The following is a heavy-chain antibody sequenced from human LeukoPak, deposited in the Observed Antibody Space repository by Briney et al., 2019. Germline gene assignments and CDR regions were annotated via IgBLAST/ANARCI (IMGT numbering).Heavy chain of an antibody. J-gene: IGHJ4*02. V-gene: IGHV4-39*01. Sequence: PSETLSLTCTVSGGSISSSSYYWGWIRQPPGKGLEWIGSIYYSGSTYYSPSLKSRVTISVDTSKNQFSLKLSSVTAADTAVYYCARQINKYYNTDYWGQGTLVTVSS. CDR1: GGSISSSSYY. D-gene: IGHD3-10*01. CDR2: IYYSGST. CDR3: ARQINKYYNTDY.